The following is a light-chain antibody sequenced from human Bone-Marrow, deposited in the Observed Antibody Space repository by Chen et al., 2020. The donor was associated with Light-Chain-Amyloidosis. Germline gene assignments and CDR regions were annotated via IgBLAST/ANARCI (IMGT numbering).Light chain of an antibody. V-gene: IGKV3-15*01. CDR2: CAS. Sequence: VMTQSPVALSVSPGVTATLSCRARQSIRGNLAWYQQRPGQAPWLLIYCASARATGIPARFSGSGFEPDFTLTISTIQSEEFAVYYCQQYNNWPLTFGLGTRVDIK. CDR1: QSIRGN. J-gene: IGKJ1*01. CDR3: QQYNNWPLT.